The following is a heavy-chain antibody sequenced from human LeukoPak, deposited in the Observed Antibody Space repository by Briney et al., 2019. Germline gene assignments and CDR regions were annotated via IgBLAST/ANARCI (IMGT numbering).Heavy chain of an antibody. CDR3: AKGQLVGVSRTPWDY. V-gene: IGHV3-23*01. CDR1: GSTFSSYA. J-gene: IGHJ4*02. D-gene: IGHD1-26*01. Sequence: GGSLRLSCAASGSTFSSYAMSWVRQAPGKGLEWVSSISGSGDSTYYADSVKGRFTISRDNSQNTLYLQMTSLRAEDTAVYYCAKGQLVGVSRTPWDYWGQGTLVTVSS. CDR2: ISGSGDST.